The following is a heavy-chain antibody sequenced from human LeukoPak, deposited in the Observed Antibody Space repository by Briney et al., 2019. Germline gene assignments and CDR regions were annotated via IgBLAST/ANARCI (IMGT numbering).Heavy chain of an antibody. J-gene: IGHJ4*02. CDR1: GFIVTDAW. CDR3: AKGYYDSSGYYRFDY. V-gene: IGHV3-23*01. CDR2: ISGSGGST. Sequence: GGSLRLSCAPSGFIVTDAWMSWVRQAPGKGLEWVSAISGSGGSTYYADSVKGRFTISRDNSKNTLYLQMNSLRAEDTAVYYCAKGYYDSSGYYRFDYWGQGTLVTVSS. D-gene: IGHD3-22*01.